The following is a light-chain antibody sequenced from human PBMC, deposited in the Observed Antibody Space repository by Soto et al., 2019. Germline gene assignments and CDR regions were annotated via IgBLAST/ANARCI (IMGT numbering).Light chain of an antibody. CDR3: QQYGTSTT. CDR1: LSISSTH. Sequence: LTQSLETLSLSPGESATLSCRASLSISSTHVVWYQKKPGQAPRLIIFGASSRATGIPDRFSGSGSGTDFTLTSSGLEPEDFAVYYCQQYGTSTTFGQGTKVDI. CDR2: GAS. V-gene: IGKV3-20*01. J-gene: IGKJ1*01.